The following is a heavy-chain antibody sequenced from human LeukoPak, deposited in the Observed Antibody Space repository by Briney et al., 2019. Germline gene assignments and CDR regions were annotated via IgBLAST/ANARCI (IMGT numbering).Heavy chain of an antibody. CDR3: ATYDSSGYYYYY. J-gene: IGHJ4*02. Sequence: ASVKVSCKASGYTFTSYYMHWVRQAPGKGLEWMGGFDPEDGETIYAQKFQGRVTMTEDTSTDTAYMELSSLRSEDTAVYYCATYDSSGYYYYYWGQGTLVTVSS. CDR1: GYTFTSYY. CDR2: FDPEDGET. V-gene: IGHV1-24*01. D-gene: IGHD3-22*01.